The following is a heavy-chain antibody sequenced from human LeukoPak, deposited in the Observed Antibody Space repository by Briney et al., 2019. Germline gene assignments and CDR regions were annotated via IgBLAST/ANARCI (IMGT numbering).Heavy chain of an antibody. D-gene: IGHD1-1*01. Sequence: SETLSLTCTVSGYSISSGYYWGWIRQPPGKGLEWIGSIYHSGSTYYNPSLKSRVTISVDTSKNQFSLKLSSVTAADTAVYYCANSRGPDAFDIWGQGTMVTVSS. CDR2: IYHSGST. CDR1: GYSISSGYY. CDR3: ANSRGPDAFDI. V-gene: IGHV4-38-2*02. J-gene: IGHJ3*02.